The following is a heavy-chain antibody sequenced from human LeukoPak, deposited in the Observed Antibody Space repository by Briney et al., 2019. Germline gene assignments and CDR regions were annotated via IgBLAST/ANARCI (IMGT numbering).Heavy chain of an antibody. CDR3: ARGLEVYYYYGMDV. CDR2: INHSRST. V-gene: IGHV4-34*01. J-gene: IGHJ6*02. Sequence: PSETLSLTCAVYGGSFSGYYWSWIRQPPGKGLEWIGEINHSRSTNYNPSLKSRVTISVDTSKNQFSLKLSSVTAADTAVYYCARGLEVYYYYGMDVWGQGTTVTVSS. CDR1: GGSFSGYY.